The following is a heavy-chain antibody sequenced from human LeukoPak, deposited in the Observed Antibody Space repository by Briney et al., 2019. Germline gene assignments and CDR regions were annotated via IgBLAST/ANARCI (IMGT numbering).Heavy chain of an antibody. J-gene: IGHJ4*02. CDR2: FDPEDGET. D-gene: IGHD2-2*01. V-gene: IGHV1-24*01. CDR1: GYTLTELS. Sequence: ASVKVSCKVSGYTLTELSMHWMRQAPGKGLEWMGGFDPEDGETIYAQKFQGRVTMTEDTSTDTAYMELSSLRSEDTAVYYCATYCVEYCSSTSPIGWGQGTLVTVSS. CDR3: ATYCVEYCSSTSPIG.